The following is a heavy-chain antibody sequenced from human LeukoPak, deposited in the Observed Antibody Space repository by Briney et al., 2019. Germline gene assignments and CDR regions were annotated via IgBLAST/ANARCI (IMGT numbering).Heavy chain of an antibody. D-gene: IGHD6-19*01. CDR3: ASHHGSGWYYFDY. CDR1: GGSISSGDYY. CDR2: IYYSGTT. Sequence: SETLSLTCTVSGGSISSGDYYWSWIRQPPGKGLEWIGYIYYSGTTYYNPSLKSRVTISVDTSKNQFSLKLSSVTAADTALYYCASHHGSGWYYFDYWGQGTLVTVSS. J-gene: IGHJ4*02. V-gene: IGHV4-30-4*01.